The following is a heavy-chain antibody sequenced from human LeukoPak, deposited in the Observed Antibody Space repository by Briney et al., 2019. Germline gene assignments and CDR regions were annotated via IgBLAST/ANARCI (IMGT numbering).Heavy chain of an antibody. V-gene: IGHV4-59*12. D-gene: IGHD6-19*01. CDR3: ARRGAVAVGY. CDR1: GGSFSGYY. J-gene: IGHJ4*02. CDR2: IYYSGST. Sequence: PSETLSLTCAVYGGSFSGYYWSWIRQPPGKGLEWIGYIYYSGSTNYNPSLKSRVTISVDTSKNQFSLKLSSVTAADTAVYYCARRGAVAVGYWGQGTLVTVSS.